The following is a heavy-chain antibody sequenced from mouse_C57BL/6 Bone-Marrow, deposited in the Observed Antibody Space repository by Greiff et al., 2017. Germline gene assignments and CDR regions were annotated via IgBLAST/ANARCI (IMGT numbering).Heavy chain of an antibody. CDR1: GYTFTSSW. J-gene: IGHJ4*01. D-gene: IGHD2-4*01. CDR2: TDPSDSYT. V-gene: IGHV1-69*01. CDR3: ARRGIYYDYDDAMDY. Sequence: QVQLQQPGAELVLPGASVKLSCKASGYTFTSSWMHWVKQRPGQGLEWIGETDPSDSYTNYNQKFKGKSTLTVDKSSSTAYMQLSSLTSEDSAVYYCARRGIYYDYDDAMDYWGQGTSVTVSS.